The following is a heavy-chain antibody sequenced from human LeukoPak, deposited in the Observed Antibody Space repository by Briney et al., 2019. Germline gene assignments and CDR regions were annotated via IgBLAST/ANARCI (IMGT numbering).Heavy chain of an antibody. D-gene: IGHD6-19*01. CDR3: ATGGSGLFDY. J-gene: IGHJ4*02. Sequence: SGTLSLTCTVSGGSISSYYWSWIRQPAGKGLEWIGPFHTSGSTNYSPSLKSRVTMSVDTSKNQFSLKLSSVTAADTAVYYCATGGSGLFDYWGQGTLATVSS. CDR1: GGSISSYY. CDR2: FHTSGST. V-gene: IGHV4-4*07.